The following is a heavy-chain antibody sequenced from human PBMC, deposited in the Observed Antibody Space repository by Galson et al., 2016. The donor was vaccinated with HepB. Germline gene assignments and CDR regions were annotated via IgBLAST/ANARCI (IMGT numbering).Heavy chain of an antibody. V-gene: IGHV3-23*01. Sequence: SLRLSCAASGFTFKYHAMSWVRQAPGSGLEWVAVISDGGTAHYADSVKGRFTISRDNSKNTVYLQMDSLRADDTAVYFCATLGFCGTTTCNFWGQGTLVTVSS. J-gene: IGHJ4*02. CDR1: GFTFKYHA. CDR2: ISDGGTA. D-gene: IGHD2-2*01. CDR3: ATLGFCGTTTCNF.